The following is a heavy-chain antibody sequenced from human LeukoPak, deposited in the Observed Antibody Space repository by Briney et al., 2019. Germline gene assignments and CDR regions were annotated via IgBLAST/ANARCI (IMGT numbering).Heavy chain of an antibody. CDR1: GFTFSNYA. Sequence: LRLSCAASGFTFSNYAMSWIRQPPGKGLEWIGYIYHSGSTYYNPSLKSRVTISVDRSKNQFSLKLSSVTAADTAVYYCARAGGYYDSSGFDAFDIWGQGTMVTVSS. CDR3: ARAGGYYDSSGFDAFDI. D-gene: IGHD3-22*01. CDR2: IYHSGST. J-gene: IGHJ3*02. V-gene: IGHV4-30-2*01.